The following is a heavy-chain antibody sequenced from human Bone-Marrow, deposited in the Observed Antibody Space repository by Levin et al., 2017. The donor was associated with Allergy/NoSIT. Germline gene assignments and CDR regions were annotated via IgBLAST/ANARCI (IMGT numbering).Heavy chain of an antibody. CDR2: IYYSGST. CDR3: ARAQPAYCGGDCLDYYGMDV. J-gene: IGHJ6*02. D-gene: IGHD2-21*02. Sequence: SETLSLTCTVSGGSISSYYWSWIRQPPGKGLEWIGYIYYSGSTNYNPSLKSRVTISVDTSKNQFSLKLSSVTAADTAVYYCARAQPAYCGGDCLDYYGMDVWGQGTTVTVSS. CDR1: GGSISSYY. V-gene: IGHV4-59*01.